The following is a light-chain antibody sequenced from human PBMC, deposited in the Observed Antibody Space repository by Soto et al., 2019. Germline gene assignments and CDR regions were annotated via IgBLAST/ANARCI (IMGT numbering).Light chain of an antibody. Sequence: QPASVSGSPGQSITISCTGTSSDVGGYNYVSWYQQHPGKAPKLMIYEVSNRPSGVSNRFSGSKSGNTASLTISGLQAEDEADYYCSSYTSSSTDVVFGGGTKLTVL. V-gene: IGLV2-14*01. CDR2: EVS. CDR1: SSDVGGYNY. J-gene: IGLJ2*01. CDR3: SSYTSSSTDVV.